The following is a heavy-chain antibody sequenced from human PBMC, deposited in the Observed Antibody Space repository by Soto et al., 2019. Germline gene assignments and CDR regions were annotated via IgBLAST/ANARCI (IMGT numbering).Heavy chain of an antibody. J-gene: IGHJ4*02. CDR1: GFTFSSYS. Sequence: PGGSLRLSCAASGFTFSSYSMNWVRQAPGKGLEWVSYISSSSSTIYYADSVKGRSTISRDNAKNSLYLQMNSLRAEDTAVYYCARVHSGYNALNDYWGQGTLVTVSS. D-gene: IGHD5-12*01. V-gene: IGHV3-48*01. CDR2: ISSSSSTI. CDR3: ARVHSGYNALNDY.